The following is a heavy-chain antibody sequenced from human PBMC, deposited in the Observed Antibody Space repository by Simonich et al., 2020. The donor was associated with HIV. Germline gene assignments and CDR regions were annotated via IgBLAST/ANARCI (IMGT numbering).Heavy chain of an antibody. Sequence: QVQLVESGGGVVQPGRSLRLSCAASGFTFSSYGMHWVRQAPGKGLKWVAVIWYDGIRKYYADSVKGRFTISRDNSKNTVFLQMNSLRAEDTAVYYCARISGPGSSYWADYWGQGTLVTVSS. CDR1: GFTFSSYG. CDR3: ARISGPGSSYWADY. V-gene: IGHV3-33*01. J-gene: IGHJ4*02. D-gene: IGHD1-26*01. CDR2: IWYDGIRK.